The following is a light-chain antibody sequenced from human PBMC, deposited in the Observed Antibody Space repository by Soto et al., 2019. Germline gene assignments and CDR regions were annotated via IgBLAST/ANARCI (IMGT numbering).Light chain of an antibody. J-gene: IGKJ5*01. V-gene: IGKV3-11*01. CDR2: DAS. CDR1: QSVSSY. CDR3: QQRSNWPGIT. Sequence: EIVLTQSPGTLSLSPGERATLSCRASQSVSSYLAWYQKKPGQAPRLLIYDASNRATGIPARFSGSGSGTDLTLTISSLETEDFAVYYCQQRSNWPGITFGQGTRLEIK.